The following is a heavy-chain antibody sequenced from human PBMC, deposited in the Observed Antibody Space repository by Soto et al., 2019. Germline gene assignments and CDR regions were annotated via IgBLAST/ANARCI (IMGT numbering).Heavy chain of an antibody. CDR1: GFTFSSYA. V-gene: IGHV3-23*01. J-gene: IGHJ6*03. Sequence: GGSLRLSCAASGFTFSSYAMSWVRQAPGKGLEWVSAISGSGGSTYYADSVKGRFTISRDNSKNTLYLQMNSLRAEDTAVYYCAKSVYGDYGPYYYYYMDVWGKGTTVTVSS. CDR2: ISGSGGST. CDR3: AKSVYGDYGPYYYYYMDV. D-gene: IGHD4-17*01.